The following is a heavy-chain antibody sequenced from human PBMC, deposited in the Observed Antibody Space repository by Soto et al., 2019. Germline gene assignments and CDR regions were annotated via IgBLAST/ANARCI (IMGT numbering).Heavy chain of an antibody. J-gene: IGHJ4*02. V-gene: IGHV3-9*01. CDR1: GFTFDDYA. Sequence: GGSLRLSCAASGFTFDDYAMHWVRQVPGKGLEWVSGISWNSASIGYADSVKGRFTISRENAKNSLYLQMNSLRAEDTAVYYCACPGIFGVVITAYYFDYWGQGTLVTVSS. CDR2: ISWNSASI. D-gene: IGHD3-3*01. CDR3: ACPGIFGVVITAYYFDY.